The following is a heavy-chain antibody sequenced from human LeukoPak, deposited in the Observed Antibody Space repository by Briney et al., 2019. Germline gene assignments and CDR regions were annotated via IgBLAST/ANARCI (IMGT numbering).Heavy chain of an antibody. Sequence: PSDTVSLTCAVYGGSFSGYYWSWIRQPPAKGLEWIGEINHSGSTNYNPSLKSRVTTSVDTSKNQFSLKLSSVTAADTAVYYCARGLQVGATLAFDIWGQGTMVTVSS. D-gene: IGHD1-26*01. CDR3: ARGLQVGATLAFDI. J-gene: IGHJ3*02. CDR2: INHSGST. V-gene: IGHV4-34*01. CDR1: GGSFSGYY.